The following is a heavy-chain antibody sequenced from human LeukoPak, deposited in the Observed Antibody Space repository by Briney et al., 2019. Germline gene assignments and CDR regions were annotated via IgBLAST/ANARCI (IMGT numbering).Heavy chain of an antibody. CDR2: IYHSGST. J-gene: IGHJ3*02. Sequence: WETLSLTCAVSGYSISSGYYWGWIRQPPGKGLEWIGSIYHSGSTYYNPSLKSRVTISVDTSKNQFSLKLSSVTAADTAVYYCARREGTSGAFDIWGQGTMVTVSS. D-gene: IGHD3-10*01. V-gene: IGHV4-38-2*01. CDR1: GYSISSGYY. CDR3: ARREGTSGAFDI.